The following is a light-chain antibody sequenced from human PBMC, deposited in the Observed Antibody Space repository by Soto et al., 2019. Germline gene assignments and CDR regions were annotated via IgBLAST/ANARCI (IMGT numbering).Light chain of an antibody. CDR2: EVT. J-gene: IGLJ3*02. CDR1: SSDVGGYKY. Sequence: QSALTQPASVSGSPGQSITISCTGTSSDVGGYKYISWYQQNPGNAPKLMIYEVTNRPSGVSNRFSGSKSGNTASLTISGLQREDEADYYCSSYTSSSTWVFGGGTQLTVL. V-gene: IGLV2-14*03. CDR3: SSYTSSSTWV.